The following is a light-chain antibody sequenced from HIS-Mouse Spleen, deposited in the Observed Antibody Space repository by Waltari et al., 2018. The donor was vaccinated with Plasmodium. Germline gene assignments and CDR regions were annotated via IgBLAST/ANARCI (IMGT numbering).Light chain of an antibody. CDR1: SSDVGGYNY. J-gene: IGLJ3*02. CDR2: DVS. V-gene: IGLV2-14*03. CDR3: SSYTSSSTRV. Sequence: QSALTQPASVSGSPGQSITISCTGTSSDVGGYNYVSWYQQHPGKAPNLMIYDVSNRPSGFSNRFSGSKSGKTASLTISGLQAEDEADYYCSSYTSSSTRVFGGGTKLTVL.